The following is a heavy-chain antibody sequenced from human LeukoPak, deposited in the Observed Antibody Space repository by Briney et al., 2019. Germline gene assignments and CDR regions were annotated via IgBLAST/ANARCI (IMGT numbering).Heavy chain of an antibody. CDR3: GKQFSSSWPFDP. D-gene: IGHD6-13*01. J-gene: IGHJ5*02. CDR1: GFIYNTYA. CDR2: IDNSGDYT. V-gene: IGHV3-23*01. Sequence: PGGSLRLSCAVSGFIYNTYAMTWVRQAPGKGLEWVSSIDNSGDYTYYADSVKGRFTISRDNSRNTLYLQMSSLRVEDTALYYCGKQFSSSWPFDPRGQGNLVTVSS.